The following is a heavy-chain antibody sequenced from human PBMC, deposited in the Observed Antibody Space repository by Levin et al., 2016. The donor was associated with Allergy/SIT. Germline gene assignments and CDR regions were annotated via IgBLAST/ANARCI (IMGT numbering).Heavy chain of an antibody. Sequence: GESLKISCAASGFTFSSYAMSWVRQAPGKGLEWVSAISGSGGSTYYADSVKGRFTISRDNSKNTLYLQMNSLRAEDTAVYYCAKAFMSVADYFDYWGQGTLVTVSS. V-gene: IGHV3-23*01. CDR3: AKAFMSVADYFDY. CDR2: ISGSGGST. CDR1: GFTFSSYA. D-gene: IGHD4-23*01. J-gene: IGHJ4*02.